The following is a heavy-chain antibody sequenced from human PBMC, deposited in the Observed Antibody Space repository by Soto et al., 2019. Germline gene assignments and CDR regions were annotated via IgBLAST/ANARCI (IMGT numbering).Heavy chain of an antibody. Sequence: ASVKVSCKASGFTFSDYGLSWVRQAPGQPLEWMGWISGDNINSKYSQKFQGRLTKTTDTSTATASMEMRSLTSDDTAVYYCGREGQQLAQEKYYQFNGMDVWGQGTTVTVSS. CDR3: GREGQQLAQEKYYQFNGMDV. D-gene: IGHD6-13*01. CDR1: GFTFSDYG. CDR2: ISGDNINS. J-gene: IGHJ6*02. V-gene: IGHV1-18*01.